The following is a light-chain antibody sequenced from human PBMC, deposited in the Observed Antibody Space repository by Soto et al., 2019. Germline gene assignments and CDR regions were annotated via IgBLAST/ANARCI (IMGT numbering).Light chain of an antibody. CDR1: QTISVS. V-gene: IGKV1-5*03. J-gene: IGKJ1*01. CDR3: QQYNSYPWT. CDR2: KAS. Sequence: IQMTQSPSTLSASVGDTVTITCRASQTISVSLAWYQQKPGKAPKLLIYKASTLESGVPSNFSGSGSGAEFTLTISSLQPEDFATYYCQQYNSYPWTFGQGTKVDIK.